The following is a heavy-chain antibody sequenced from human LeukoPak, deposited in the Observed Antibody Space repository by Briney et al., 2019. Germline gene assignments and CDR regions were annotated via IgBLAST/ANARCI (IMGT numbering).Heavy chain of an antibody. CDR1: GFTFDDYA. Sequence: PGRSLRLSCAASGFTFDDYAMHWVRHAPGKGLEGVSGISWNSGSIGYADSVKGRFTISRDNAKNSLYLQMNSLRAEDTALYYCAKESRDYDSSGSRAFGIWGQGTMVTVSS. D-gene: IGHD3-22*01. CDR2: ISWNSGSI. CDR3: AKESRDYDSSGSRAFGI. J-gene: IGHJ3*02. V-gene: IGHV3-9*01.